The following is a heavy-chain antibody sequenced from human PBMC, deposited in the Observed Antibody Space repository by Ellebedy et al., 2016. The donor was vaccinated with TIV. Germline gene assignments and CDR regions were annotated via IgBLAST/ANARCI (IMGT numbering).Heavy chain of an antibody. Sequence: GGSLRLSCSVSGFTFSSYAMHWVRQAPGKGLQYVAAISDNGITTDYADSVGGRFTISRDNSKTTLYLQMRSLRPEDTAVYYCVKAWHSNSWYSNWFDPWGLGTLVTVSS. CDR3: VKAWHSNSWYSNWFDP. J-gene: IGHJ5*02. CDR1: GFTFSSYA. V-gene: IGHV3-64D*09. CDR2: ISDNGITT. D-gene: IGHD6-13*01.